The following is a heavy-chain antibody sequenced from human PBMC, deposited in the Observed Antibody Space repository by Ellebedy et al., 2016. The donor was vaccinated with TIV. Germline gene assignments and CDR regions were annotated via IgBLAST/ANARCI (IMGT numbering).Heavy chain of an antibody. V-gene: IGHV4-59*01. CDR1: GGSISSYY. J-gene: IGHJ4*02. D-gene: IGHD5-18*01. CDR3: ARENTAMDTFDY. Sequence: MPSETLSLTCTVSGGSISSYYWSWIRQPPGKGLEWIGYISYSGSTNYNPSHKSRVTISVETSKNQFSLKLSSVTAADTAVYYCARENTAMDTFDYWGQGTLVTVSS. CDR2: ISYSGST.